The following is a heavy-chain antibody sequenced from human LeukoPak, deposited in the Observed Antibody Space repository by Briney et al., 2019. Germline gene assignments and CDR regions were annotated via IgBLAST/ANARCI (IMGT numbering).Heavy chain of an antibody. D-gene: IGHD3-16*01. CDR2: IHTSGST. CDR3: TRRRGGWGEGEFDF. J-gene: IGHJ4*02. Sequence: SETLPLTCTVSGGSISGVYWNWIRQPTRKGLEWVGYIHTSGSTSFNPSLKSRLSFSIDTSKNQVSLRLSSVTATDTAVYYCTRRRGGWGEGEFDFWGQGIPVTVST. V-gene: IGHV4-4*09. CDR1: GGSISGVY.